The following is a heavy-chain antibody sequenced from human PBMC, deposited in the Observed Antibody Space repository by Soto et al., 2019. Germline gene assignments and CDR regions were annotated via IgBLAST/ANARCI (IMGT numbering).Heavy chain of an antibody. V-gene: IGHV3-30*18. CDR1: GFTFSSFG. CDR2: VSSDGSGK. Sequence: QVQLVESGGGVVQPGRSLRLSCSASGFTFSSFGMHWLRQAPGKGLEWVAVVSSDGSGKFYVDSVKGRFIISRDNSKNTLYLEMNNMRVDDTAEYFCAKDKARLQTYYHFWGQGTLVTVSS. D-gene: IGHD3-22*01. J-gene: IGHJ4*02. CDR3: AKDKARLQTYYHF.